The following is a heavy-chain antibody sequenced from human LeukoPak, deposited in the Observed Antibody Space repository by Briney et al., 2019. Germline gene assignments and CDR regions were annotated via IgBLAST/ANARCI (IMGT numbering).Heavy chain of an antibody. CDR1: GFTFRSHW. V-gene: IGHV3-74*01. J-gene: IGHJ4*02. Sequence: GGSLRLSCAASGFTFRSHWMHWVRQAPGKGLVWVSCIKGDESYTNHADSVKGRFTISRDNAKNTLYLQMTSLRAEDTAIYYCVRDGDFLKFGHWGQGTLVTVSS. CDR2: IKGDESYT. D-gene: IGHD3-10*01. CDR3: VRDGDFLKFGH.